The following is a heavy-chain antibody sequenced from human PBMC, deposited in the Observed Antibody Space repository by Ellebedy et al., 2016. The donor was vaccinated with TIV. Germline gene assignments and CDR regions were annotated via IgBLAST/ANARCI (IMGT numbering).Heavy chain of an antibody. D-gene: IGHD2-15*01. CDR3: ASGEVVVVAGKYFYYGMDV. CDR1: GGSVSGYY. Sequence: MPSETLSLTCTVSGGSVSGYYWSWIRQPPGKGLEWIGLIYYSGRTNYNPSLKSRVTLSADTSKSQFSLKLSSVTAADTAVYYCASGEVVVVAGKYFYYGMDVWGQGTTVTVSS. J-gene: IGHJ6*02. V-gene: IGHV4-59*02. CDR2: IYYSGRT.